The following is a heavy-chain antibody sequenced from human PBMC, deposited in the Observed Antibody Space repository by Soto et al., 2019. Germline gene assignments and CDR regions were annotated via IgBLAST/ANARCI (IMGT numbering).Heavy chain of an antibody. CDR3: VRTARNYNYNDMDV. CDR2: IYYSGST. D-gene: IGHD1-20*01. J-gene: IGHJ6*02. Sequence: CSLILPQQGKGLEWIGYIYYSGSTNYNPALKSPVTISVDTSKNQFSLKLSSVTAADTAMYYCVRTARNYNYNDMDVWGHGTTVTVS. V-gene: IGHV4-59*01.